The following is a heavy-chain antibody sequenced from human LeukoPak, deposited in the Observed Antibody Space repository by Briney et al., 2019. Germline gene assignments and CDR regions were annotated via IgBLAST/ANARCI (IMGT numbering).Heavy chain of an antibody. CDR2: ISSSGLYI. CDR1: GFTFRGYT. CDR3: AREFEPDYFDY. V-gene: IGHV3-21*01. D-gene: IGHD1-14*01. Sequence: PGGSLRLSCTVSGFTFRGYTMHWVRQAPGKGLEWVSSISSSGLYIYFADSLKGRFTISRDNAKNSLYLQVNSLRAEDTAVYYCAREFEPDYFDYWGQGTLVTVSS. J-gene: IGHJ4*02.